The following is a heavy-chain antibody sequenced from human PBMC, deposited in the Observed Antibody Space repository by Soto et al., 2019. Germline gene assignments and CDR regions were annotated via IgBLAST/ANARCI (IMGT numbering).Heavy chain of an antibody. J-gene: IGHJ4*02. CDR2: ISPDGSSQ. V-gene: IGHV3-7*01. CDR3: ARDPGYGAIDY. CDR1: GFTFSSSW. Sequence: EVQLVQSGGGLVQPGGSLRLSCAASGFTFSSSWMSWVRQAPGKGLQWVAIISPDGSSQSYVDSVKGRFTISRDNAKDSLYLQMDSLRVEDTAVYSCARDPGYGAIDYWGQGTLVTVSS. D-gene: IGHD5-12*01.